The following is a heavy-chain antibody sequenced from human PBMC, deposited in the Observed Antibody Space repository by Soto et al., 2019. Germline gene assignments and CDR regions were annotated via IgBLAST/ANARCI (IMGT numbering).Heavy chain of an antibody. Sequence: GGSLRLSCAASGFTFSSYAMSWIRQAPGKGLEWVSCISGSSSSTSYADSVKGRFTISRDHAKNTLYLRMNSLRAEDTGMYYCAKTRYSNSWYPPFDPWGQGTLVTVSS. CDR1: GFTFSSYA. D-gene: IGHD6-13*01. CDR2: ISGSSSST. V-gene: IGHV3-23*01. J-gene: IGHJ5*02. CDR3: AKTRYSNSWYPPFDP.